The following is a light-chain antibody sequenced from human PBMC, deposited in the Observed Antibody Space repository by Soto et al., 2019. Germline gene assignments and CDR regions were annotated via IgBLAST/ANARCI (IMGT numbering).Light chain of an antibody. V-gene: IGLV1-44*01. J-gene: IGLJ2*01. CDR3: AAWDDTLGARV. CDR2: SND. CDR1: NSNIGRNT. Sequence: QSVLTQPPSASGTPGQRVTISCSGSNSNIGRNTVSWYQQVPGTAPKSLIYSNDQRPSGVPDRISGSRSGTSASLAISGLRSGDEAEYYCAAWDDTLGARVFGGGTKLTVL.